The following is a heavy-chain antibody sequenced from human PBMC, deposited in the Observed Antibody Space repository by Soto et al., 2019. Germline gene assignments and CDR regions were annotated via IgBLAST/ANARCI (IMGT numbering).Heavy chain of an antibody. CDR2: IIPIFGTA. J-gene: IGHJ4*02. CDR3: AVYYYDSSGYYY. Sequence: SVKVSGKASGGTFSSYAISWVLQAPGQGLEWMGGIIPIFGTANYAQKFQGRVTITADESTSTAYMELSSLRSEDTAVYYCAVYYYDSSGYYYWGQGTLVTVSS. D-gene: IGHD3-22*01. V-gene: IGHV1-69*13. CDR1: GGTFSSYA.